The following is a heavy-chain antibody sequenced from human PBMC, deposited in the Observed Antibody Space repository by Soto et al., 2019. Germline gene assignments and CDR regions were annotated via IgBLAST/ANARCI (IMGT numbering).Heavy chain of an antibody. CDR1: GGSSVNVNAYS. D-gene: IGHD6-6*01. J-gene: IGHJ5*02. V-gene: IGHV4-30-2*05. CDR3: AREVAARGRWLDP. Sequence: TRGVSGGSSVNVNAYSWTWIRQPPGRGLEWIGSISQTGATSYNPSLKSRVVISIDTSNSQFSLRLTSVTSADTAVYYCAREVAARGRWLDPWRQGILVTVSS. CDR2: ISQTGAT.